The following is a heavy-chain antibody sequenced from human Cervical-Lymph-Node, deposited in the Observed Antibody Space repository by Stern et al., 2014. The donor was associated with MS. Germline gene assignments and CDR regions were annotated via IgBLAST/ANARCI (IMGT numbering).Heavy chain of an antibody. V-gene: IGHV4-30-4*01. CDR2: IYYSGNT. D-gene: IGHD4-17*01. J-gene: IGHJ4*02. Sequence: QVQLQESGPRLVKPSQTLSLTCTVSGVSISSGDYYWSWIRQPPGKGLEWIGYIYYSGNTSSNPSLKSRLTISVDTSQNQFSLKLSSVTAADAAVYYGARERGYGDPFDSWGQGTLVTVSS. CDR3: ARERGYGDPFDS. CDR1: GVSISSGDYY.